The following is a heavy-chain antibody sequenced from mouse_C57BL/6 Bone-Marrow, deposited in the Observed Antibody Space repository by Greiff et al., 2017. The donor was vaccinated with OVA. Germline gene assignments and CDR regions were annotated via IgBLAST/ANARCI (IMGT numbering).Heavy chain of an antibody. Sequence: QVQLQQSGPELVKPGASVKISCKASGYAFSSSWMNWVKQRPGKGLEWIGRIYPGDGDTNYNGKFKGKATLTADKSSSTAYMQLSSLTSEDSAVYFCARSGDYGSSLLFDYWGQGTTLTVSS. D-gene: IGHD1-1*01. CDR3: ARSGDYGSSLLFDY. J-gene: IGHJ2*01. CDR2: IYPGDGDT. V-gene: IGHV1-82*01. CDR1: GYAFSSSW.